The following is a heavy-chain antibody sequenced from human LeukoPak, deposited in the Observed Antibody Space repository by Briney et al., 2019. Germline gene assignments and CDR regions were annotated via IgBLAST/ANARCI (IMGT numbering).Heavy chain of an antibody. D-gene: IGHD3-3*01. J-gene: IGHJ4*02. CDR3: AKEQDFWGDYLAY. Sequence: GGSLRLSCAASGFTFSSYAMSWVRQAPGKGLELVSAISGSGGTTYYADSVKGRFTISRDNSKNTLYLQVSSLRAEDTAVYYCAKEQDFWGDYLAYWGQGTLVTVSS. CDR2: ISGSGGTT. V-gene: IGHV3-23*01. CDR1: GFTFSSYA.